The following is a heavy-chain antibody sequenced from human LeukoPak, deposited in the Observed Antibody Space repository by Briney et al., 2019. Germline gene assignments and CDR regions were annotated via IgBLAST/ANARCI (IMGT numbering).Heavy chain of an antibody. CDR1: GFTFSSYW. J-gene: IGHJ4*02. D-gene: IGHD3-10*01. V-gene: IGHV3-7*05. Sequence: GGSLRLSCAASGFTFSSYWMSWVRQAPGKGLEWVANIKQDGSEKYYVDSVKGRFTISRDNSKNTLYLQMNSLRAEDTAVYYCAKRASGSGTSLYYFDYWGQGTLVTVSS. CDR2: IKQDGSEK. CDR3: AKRASGSGTSLYYFDY.